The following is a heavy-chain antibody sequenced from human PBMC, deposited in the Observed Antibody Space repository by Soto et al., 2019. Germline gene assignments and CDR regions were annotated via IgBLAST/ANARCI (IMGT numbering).Heavy chain of an antibody. V-gene: IGHV1-3*05. CDR2: INAANGNT. CDR1: GYTFAIYS. Sequence: QVQLVQSGAEEKKPGASVKVSCKASGYTFAIYSMHWVRQAPGQGLEWMGWINAANGNTKYSQKFQDRVTITRDTSASTAYMELSSLKSEDTAVYYCAIATYTSGSEYFHHWGQGTLVSVSS. J-gene: IGHJ1*01. D-gene: IGHD3-22*01. CDR3: AIATYTSGSEYFHH.